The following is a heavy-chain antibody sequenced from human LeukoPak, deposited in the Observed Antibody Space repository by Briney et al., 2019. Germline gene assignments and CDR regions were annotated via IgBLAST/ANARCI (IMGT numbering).Heavy chain of an antibody. V-gene: IGHV3-53*01. CDR2: IYSDGST. D-gene: IGHD3-9*01. CDR1: GFAVSTNY. J-gene: IGHJ4*02. Sequence: GGSLRLSCAASGFAVSTNYLSWVRQAPGKGLEWVSVIYSDGSTYYTDSVKGRFTISRDNSKNTLYLQMNSLRAEDTAVYYCARNPGPITIYLGIDYWGQGTLVTVSS. CDR3: ARNPGPITIYLGIDY.